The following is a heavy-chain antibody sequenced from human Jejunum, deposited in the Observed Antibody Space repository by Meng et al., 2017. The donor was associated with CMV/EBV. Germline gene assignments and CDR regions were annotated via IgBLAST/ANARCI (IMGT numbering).Heavy chain of an antibody. D-gene: IGHD2-2*02. CDR1: TYG. J-gene: IGHJ5*02. Sequence: TYGMNGVRQAPGKWLEWFSSISGSGDNIYYADSVKGRFTISRDNAKNSLFLQMNSLRAEDTAVYYCARGLMGCTSTSCYSGWFDPWGQGTLVTVSS. CDR2: ISGSGDNI. V-gene: IGHV3-21*01. CDR3: ARGLMGCTSTSCYSGWFDP.